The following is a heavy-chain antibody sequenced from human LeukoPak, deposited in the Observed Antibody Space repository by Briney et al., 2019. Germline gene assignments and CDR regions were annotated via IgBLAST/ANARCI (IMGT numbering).Heavy chain of an antibody. D-gene: IGHD5-18*01. V-gene: IGHV5-51*01. CDR3: ARLVDTAMGVDD. Sequence: LGESLQISCKGSGSSFTSYWIGWVRQLPGKGLEWMGIIYPGDSDTRYSPSFQGQVTISADKSISTAYLQWSSLKASDTAMYYCARLVDTAMGVDDRGQGTLVTVSS. CDR1: GSSFTSYW. CDR2: IYPGDSDT. J-gene: IGHJ4*02.